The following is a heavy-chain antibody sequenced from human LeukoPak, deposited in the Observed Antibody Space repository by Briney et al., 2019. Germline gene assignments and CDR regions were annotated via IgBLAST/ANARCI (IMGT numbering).Heavy chain of an antibody. Sequence: SQTLSLTCTVSGGSISSGSYYWSWIRQPAGKGLEWIGRIYTSGSTNYNPSLKSRVTISVDTSKNPFSLKLSSVTAADTAVYYCARVVVTATYYFDYWGQGTLVTVSS. CDR3: ARVVVTATYYFDY. V-gene: IGHV4-61*02. D-gene: IGHD2-21*02. CDR2: IYTSGST. J-gene: IGHJ4*02. CDR1: GGSISSGSYY.